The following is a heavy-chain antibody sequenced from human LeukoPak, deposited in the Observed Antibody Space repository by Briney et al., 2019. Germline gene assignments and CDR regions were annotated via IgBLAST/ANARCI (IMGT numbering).Heavy chain of an antibody. CDR2: IYYSGST. CDR3: VIDTYGDYLY. Sequence: SETLSLTCTVSGGSISSSSYYWGWIRQPPGKGLEWIGSIYYSGSTYYNPSLKSRVTISVDTSKNQFSLKLSSVTAADTAVYYCVIDTYGDYLYWGQGTLVTVSS. D-gene: IGHD4-17*01. J-gene: IGHJ4*02. CDR1: GGSISSSSYY. V-gene: IGHV4-39*02.